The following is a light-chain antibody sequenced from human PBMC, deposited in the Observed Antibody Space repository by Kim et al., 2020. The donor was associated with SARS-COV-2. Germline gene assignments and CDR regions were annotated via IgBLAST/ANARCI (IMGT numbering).Light chain of an antibody. J-gene: IGKJ2*01. CDR2: GAS. CDR3: QQYNNWPQT. V-gene: IGKV3-15*01. CDR1: QGVSSN. Sequence: SPEERATPSCRGSQGVSSNLAWYQQKPGQAPRLLIYGASTRATGIPARFSGSGSGTEFTLTISRLQSEDFAVYYCQQYNNWPQTFGQGTKLEI.